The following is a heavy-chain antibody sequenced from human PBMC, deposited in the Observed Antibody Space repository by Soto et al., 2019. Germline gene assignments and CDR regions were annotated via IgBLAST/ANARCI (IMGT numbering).Heavy chain of an antibody. CDR2: ISGSSGST. V-gene: IGHV3-48*01. CDR1: GFTFSSYS. Sequence: PGGSLRLSCAASGFTFSSYSMNWVRQAPGKGLEWVSYISGSSGSTYYADSVKGRFTISRDNSKNTLYLQMNSLRAEDTAVYYCAKDYDILTGYHPPGGYWGQGTLVTVSS. CDR3: AKDYDILTGYHPPGGY. J-gene: IGHJ4*02. D-gene: IGHD3-9*01.